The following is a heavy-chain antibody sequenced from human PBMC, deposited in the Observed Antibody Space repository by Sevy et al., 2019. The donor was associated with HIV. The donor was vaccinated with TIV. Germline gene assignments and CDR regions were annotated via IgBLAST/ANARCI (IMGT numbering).Heavy chain of an antibody. J-gene: IGHJ6*02. CDR3: ARAGKYDFWSGYHNNYYYGMDV. CDR1: GFTFSSYD. D-gene: IGHD3-3*01. Sequence: GGSLRLSCAASGFTFSSYDMHWVRQATGKGLEWVSAIGTAGDTYYPGSVKGRFTISRENAKNSLYLQMNSLRAGDTAVYYCARAGKYDFWSGYHNNYYYGMDVWGQGTTVTVSS. V-gene: IGHV3-13*01. CDR2: IGTAGDT.